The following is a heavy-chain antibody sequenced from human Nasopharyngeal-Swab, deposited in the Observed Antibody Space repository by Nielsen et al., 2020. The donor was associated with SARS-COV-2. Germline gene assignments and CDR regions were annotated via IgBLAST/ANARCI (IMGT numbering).Heavy chain of an antibody. CDR3: VRLSIAAAGVDF. V-gene: IGHV3-7*01. J-gene: IGHJ4*02. Sequence: GGSLRLSCAASGLSVSSNYMSWVRQAPGKGLEWVANIKQDGSETYYVDSVKGRFTISRDNAKNSLYLQMNSLRAEDTAVFYCVRLSIAAAGVDFWGQGTLVTVSS. D-gene: IGHD6-13*01. CDR1: GLSVSSNY. CDR2: IKQDGSET.